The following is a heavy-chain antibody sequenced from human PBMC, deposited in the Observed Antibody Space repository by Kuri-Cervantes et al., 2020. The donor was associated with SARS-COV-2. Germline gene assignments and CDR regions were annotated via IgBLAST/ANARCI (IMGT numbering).Heavy chain of an antibody. Sequence: ASVKVSCKDSGYTFTGYYMHWVRQAPGQGLEWMGWINPNSGGTNYAQKFQGWVTMTRDTSISTAYMELGRLRSDDTAVYYCARGPYYYDSSGYYTSVYYYYGMDVWCQGTTVTVSS. CDR3: ARGPYYYDSSGYYTSVYYYYGMDV. J-gene: IGHJ6*02. D-gene: IGHD3-22*01. CDR1: GYTFTGYY. V-gene: IGHV1-2*04. CDR2: INPNSGGT.